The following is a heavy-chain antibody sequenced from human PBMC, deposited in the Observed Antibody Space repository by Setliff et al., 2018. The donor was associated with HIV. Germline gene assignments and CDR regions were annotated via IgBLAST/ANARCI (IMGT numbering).Heavy chain of an antibody. CDR2: IYYSGST. Sequence: SETLSLTCTVSGDSISSGGYYWSWIRQFPGKGLEWIGYIYYSGSTNYNPSLQSRVTISVDTSKNQFSLKLSSVTAADTAVYYCTTMGAQETYFDNCGQGTLVTVSS. CDR1: GDSISSGGYY. V-gene: IGHV4-61*08. J-gene: IGHJ4*02. CDR3: TTMGAQETYFDN.